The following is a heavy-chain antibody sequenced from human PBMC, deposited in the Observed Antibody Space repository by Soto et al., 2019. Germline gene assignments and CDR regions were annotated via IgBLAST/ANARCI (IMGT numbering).Heavy chain of an antibody. Sequence: GGSLRLSCAASGFTFSSYWMSWVRQAPGKGLEWVANIKQDGSEKYYVDSVKGRFTISRDNAKNSLYLQMNSLRAEDTAVYYCARDKSDIVAMSSFYYYYYMDVWGKGTTVTVSS. CDR2: IKQDGSEK. CDR3: ARDKSDIVAMSSFYYYYYMDV. CDR1: GFTFSSYW. D-gene: IGHD5-12*01. J-gene: IGHJ6*03. V-gene: IGHV3-7*01.